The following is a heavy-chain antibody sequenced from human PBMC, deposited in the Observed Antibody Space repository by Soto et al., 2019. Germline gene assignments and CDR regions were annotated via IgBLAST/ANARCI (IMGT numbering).Heavy chain of an antibody. CDR1: AFTFNNYA. CDR2: IGGSGRTT. J-gene: IGHJ4*02. V-gene: IGHV3-23*01. Sequence: EVQLLESGGGLVQPGGSLSLSCAASAFTFNNYAMNWVRQAPGNGLELVPGIGGSGRTTYYADSVKGRFTISRDNSNKALFVQMNSLRAEDTAVYYCAKSRFSDSSGDFYDYWGQGALITVSS. CDR3: AKSRFSDSSGDFYDY. D-gene: IGHD3-22*01.